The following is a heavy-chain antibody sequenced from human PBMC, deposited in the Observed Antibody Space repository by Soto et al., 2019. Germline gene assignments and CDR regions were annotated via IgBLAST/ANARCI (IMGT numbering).Heavy chain of an antibody. Sequence: SETLSLTCTVSGASISSSYWSWIRQSPGKGLEWIGYVHYSGCTKDNPSLNCRVSLSIDTSKNQFSLKLSSVAAADTAVSYCARGYYDSRGQSNTFDVWGQGTMVTVSS. CDR1: GASISSSY. CDR3: ARGYYDSRGQSNTFDV. CDR2: VHYSGCT. V-gene: IGHV4-59*01. J-gene: IGHJ3*01. D-gene: IGHD3-22*01.